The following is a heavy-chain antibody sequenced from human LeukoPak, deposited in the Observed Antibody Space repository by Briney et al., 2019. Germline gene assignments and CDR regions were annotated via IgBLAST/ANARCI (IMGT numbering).Heavy chain of an antibody. CDR3: VGSSGWWGFDY. CDR2: ISYDGSNK. V-gene: IGHV3-30*04. D-gene: IGHD6-19*01. CDR1: GFTFSSYA. Sequence: GRSLRPSCAASGFTFSSYAMHWVRQAPGKGLEWVAVISYDGSNKYYADSVKGRFTISRDNSKNTLYLQMNSLRAEDTAVYYCVGSSGWWGFDYWGQGTLVTVSS. J-gene: IGHJ4*02.